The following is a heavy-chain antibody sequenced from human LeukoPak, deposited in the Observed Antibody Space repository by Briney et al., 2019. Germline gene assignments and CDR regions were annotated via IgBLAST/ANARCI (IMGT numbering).Heavy chain of an antibody. CDR2: INPNSGGT. V-gene: IGHV1-2*02. CDR3: ARAAAGTFSIYRKFDP. D-gene: IGHD6-13*01. CDR1: GYTFTDYY. Sequence: ASVKVSCKASGYTFTDYYIHWVRQAPGQGLEWMGWINPNSGGTNYAQKFQGRVTMTRDTSISTAYMELSRLRSDDTAVYYCARAAAGTFSIYRKFDPWGQGTLVTVSS. J-gene: IGHJ5*02.